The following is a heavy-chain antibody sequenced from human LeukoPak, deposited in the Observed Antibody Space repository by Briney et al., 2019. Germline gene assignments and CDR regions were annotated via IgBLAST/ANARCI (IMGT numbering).Heavy chain of an antibody. D-gene: IGHD6-13*01. J-gene: IGHJ4*02. CDR1: VYTFISYY. CDR3: ARGRSGIDVSLFEY. V-gene: IGHV1-46*01. CDR2: INPSGGST. Sequence: ASVKVSCKASVYTFISYYMHWERQEPGQGLEWMGIINPSGGSTSYAQKFQGIVTMTRDTSTSTVYMELSSLRSEDTAVYYCARGRSGIDVSLFEYWGQGTLVTVSS.